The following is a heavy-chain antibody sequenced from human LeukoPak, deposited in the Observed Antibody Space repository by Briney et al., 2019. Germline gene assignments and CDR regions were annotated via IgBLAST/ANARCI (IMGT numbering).Heavy chain of an antibody. D-gene: IGHD2-2*01. CDR3: AAAGYCSSTSCSPYYYYGMDL. V-gene: IGHV1-58*02. Sequence: SVKVSCKASGFTFTSSAMQWVRQARGQRLEWIGWIVVGSGNTNYAQKFQERVTITRDMSTSTAYMELSSLRSEDTAVYYCAAAGYCSSTSCSPYYYYGMDLWGQGTTVTVSS. CDR1: GFTFTSSA. J-gene: IGHJ6*02. CDR2: IVVGSGNT.